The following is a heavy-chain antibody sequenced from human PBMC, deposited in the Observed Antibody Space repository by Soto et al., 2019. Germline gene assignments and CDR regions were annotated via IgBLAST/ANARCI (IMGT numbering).Heavy chain of an antibody. J-gene: IGHJ4*02. D-gene: IGHD3-10*01. V-gene: IGHV4-39*01. CDR3: ARHPNRGDFDY. CDR1: GGSISSSSYY. Sequence: SETLSLTCTVSGGSISSSSYYWGWIRQPPGKGLEWIGSIYYSGSTYYNPSLKSRVTISVDTSKNQFSLKLSSVTAADTAVYYCARHPNRGDFDYWGQGTLVTVSS. CDR2: IYYSGST.